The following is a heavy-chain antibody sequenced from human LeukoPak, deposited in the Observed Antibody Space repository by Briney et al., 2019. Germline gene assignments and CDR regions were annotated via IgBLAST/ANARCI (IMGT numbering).Heavy chain of an antibody. CDR1: GYTFTSYG. CDR3: ARVAPNAYHSSGYGLDY. CDR2: ISAYNGNT. Sequence: ASVKVSCKASGYTFTSYGISWVRQAHGQGLEWMGWISAYNGNTNYAQKLQGRVTMTTDTSTSTAYMELRSLRSDDTAVYYCARVAPNAYHSSGYGLDYWGQGTLVTVSS. V-gene: IGHV1-18*01. D-gene: IGHD3-22*01. J-gene: IGHJ4*02.